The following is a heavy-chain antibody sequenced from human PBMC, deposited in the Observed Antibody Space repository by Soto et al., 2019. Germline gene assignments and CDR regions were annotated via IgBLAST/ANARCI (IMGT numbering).Heavy chain of an antibody. Sequence: PGGSLRLSCAASGFTFSNFWMHWVRQAPGKGLVWVSGINEHGSTTTYADSVTGRFTISRDNAKGTLYLQMNTLRAEDTAVYYCARREWLHGFDYWGRGTLVTVSS. CDR3: ARREWLHGFDY. CDR1: GFTFSNFW. J-gene: IGHJ4*02. CDR2: INEHGSTT. D-gene: IGHD5-12*01. V-gene: IGHV3-74*01.